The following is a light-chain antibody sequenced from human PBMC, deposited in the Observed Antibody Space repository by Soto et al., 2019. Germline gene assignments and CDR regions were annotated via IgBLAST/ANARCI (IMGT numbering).Light chain of an antibody. CDR2: DVS. CDR3: SSYTSSSTRVV. V-gene: IGLV2-14*01. Sequence: QSVLTQPASVSGSPGQSITISCTGTSSDVSGYNYVSWYQQHPGKAPKLMIYDVSNRPSGVSNRFSGSKSGNTASLTISGLQAEDEADYYCSSYTSSSTRVVFGGGTKVTVL. CDR1: SSDVSGYNY. J-gene: IGLJ2*01.